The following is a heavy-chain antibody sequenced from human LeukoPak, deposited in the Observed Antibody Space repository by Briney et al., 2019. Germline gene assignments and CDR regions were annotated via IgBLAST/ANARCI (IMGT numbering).Heavy chain of an antibody. CDR3: ARADYYDSSGYWQGDAFDI. Sequence: SETLSLTCTVSGGSISSGGYYWSWIRQHPGKGLEWIGYIYYSGSTYYNPSLKSRVTISVDTSKNQFSLKLSSVTAADTAVYYCARADYYDSSGYWQGDAFDIWGQGTMVTVSS. D-gene: IGHD3-22*01. J-gene: IGHJ3*02. CDR1: GGSISSGGYY. V-gene: IGHV4-31*03. CDR2: IYYSGST.